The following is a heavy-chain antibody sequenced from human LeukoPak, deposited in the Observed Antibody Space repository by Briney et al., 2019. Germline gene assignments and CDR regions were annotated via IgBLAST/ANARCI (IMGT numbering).Heavy chain of an antibody. Sequence: QPGGSLRLSCAASGFTFSSYWMHWVRQAPGKGLVWVSRINSDGSNTSYADSAKGRFTISRDNAKNTLYLQMNSLRAEDRAVYYCARGYSYGYRIDYWGQGTLVTVSS. J-gene: IGHJ4*02. CDR3: ARGYSYGYRIDY. CDR1: GFTFSSYW. V-gene: IGHV3-74*01. D-gene: IGHD5-18*01. CDR2: INSDGSNT.